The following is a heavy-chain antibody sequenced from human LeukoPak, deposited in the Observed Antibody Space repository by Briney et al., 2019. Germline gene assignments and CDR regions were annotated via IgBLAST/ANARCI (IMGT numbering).Heavy chain of an antibody. D-gene: IGHD4-23*01. CDR3: ARGRSTVVSPYFDY. CDR1: GGSISSYY. Sequence: SETLSLTCIVSGGSISSYYWSWIRQPPGKGLEWIGYIYYSGSTNYNPSLKSRVTISVATSKNQFPLKLSSVTAADTAVYFCARGRSTVVSPYFDYWGQGTLVTVSS. J-gene: IGHJ4*02. CDR2: IYYSGST. V-gene: IGHV4-59*01.